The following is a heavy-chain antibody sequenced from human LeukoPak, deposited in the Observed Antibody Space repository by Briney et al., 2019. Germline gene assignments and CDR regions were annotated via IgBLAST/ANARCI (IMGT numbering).Heavy chain of an antibody. J-gene: IGHJ3*02. V-gene: IGHV4-30-4*08. CDR3: ARDSGREDIVVVPAGDAFDI. Sequence: PSETLSLTCTVSGGSISSGDYYWSWLRQPPGKGLEWIGYIYYSGSTYYNPSLKSRVTISVDTSKNQFSLKLSSVTAADTAVYYCARDSGREDIVVVPAGDAFDIWGQGTMVTVSS. D-gene: IGHD2-2*01. CDR2: IYYSGST. CDR1: GGSISSGDYY.